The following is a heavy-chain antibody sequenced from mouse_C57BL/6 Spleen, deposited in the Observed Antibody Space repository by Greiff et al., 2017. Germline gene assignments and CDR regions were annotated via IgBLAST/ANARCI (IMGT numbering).Heavy chain of an antibody. CDR3: APLITTVVADYYAMDY. D-gene: IGHD1-1*01. Sequence: QVPLKESGPELVKPGASVKISCKASGYAFSSSWMNWVKQRPGKGLEWIGRIYPGDGDTNYNGKVKGKATLTADKSSSTAYMQLSSLTSEDSAVYFCAPLITTVVADYYAMDYWGQGTSVTAAS. V-gene: IGHV1-82*01. J-gene: IGHJ4*01. CDR2: IYPGDGDT. CDR1: GYAFSSSW.